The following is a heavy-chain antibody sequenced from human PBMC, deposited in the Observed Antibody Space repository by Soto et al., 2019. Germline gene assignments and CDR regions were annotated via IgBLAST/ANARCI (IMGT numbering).Heavy chain of an antibody. D-gene: IGHD6-13*01. CDR3: ARGSSSWYVGYFDY. Sequence: SQTLSLTCVISGYSVSSNSAAWNWIRQSPSRGLEWLGRTYYRSKWYNDYAVSVKSRITINPDTSKNQFSLQLNSVTPEDTAVYYCARGSSSWYVGYFDYWGQGTLVTVSS. CDR2: TYYRSKWYN. CDR1: GYSVSSNSAA. J-gene: IGHJ4*02. V-gene: IGHV6-1*01.